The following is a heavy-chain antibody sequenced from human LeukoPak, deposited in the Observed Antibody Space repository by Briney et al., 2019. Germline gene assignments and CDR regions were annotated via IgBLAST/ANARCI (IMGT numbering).Heavy chain of an antibody. J-gene: IGHJ3*02. CDR1: GYTFTSYY. CDR2: INPSGGST. CDR3: ARVPSGSYLDAFDI. D-gene: IGHD1-26*01. V-gene: IGHV1-46*01. Sequence: ASVKVSCKASGYTFTSYYMHWVRQAPGQGLEWMGIINPSGGSTSYAQKFQGRVTITADESTSTAYMELSSLRSEDTAVYYCARVPSGSYLDAFDIWGQGTMVTVSS.